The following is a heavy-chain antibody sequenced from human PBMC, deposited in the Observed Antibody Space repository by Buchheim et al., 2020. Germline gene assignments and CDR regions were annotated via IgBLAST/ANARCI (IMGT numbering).Heavy chain of an antibody. V-gene: IGHV3-74*03. CDR2: INHDGSIT. J-gene: IGHJ6*02. Sequence: EVQLVESGGGLVQPGGSLRLSCGASGFTFSDYVMHWVRQVPGKGLAWVSRINHDGSITMYADSVKGRFTVSRDNAENTLYLQMNSLRAEDTAVYYCAKDRGVAAAGTVGMDVWGQGTT. D-gene: IGHD6-13*01. CDR1: GFTFSDYV. CDR3: AKDRGVAAAGTVGMDV.